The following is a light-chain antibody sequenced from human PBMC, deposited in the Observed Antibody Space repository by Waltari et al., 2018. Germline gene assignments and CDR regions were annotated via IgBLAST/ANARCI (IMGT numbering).Light chain of an antibody. CDR3: QQCNDYPLT. J-gene: IGKJ4*01. CDR1: QSFSGR. V-gene: IGKV1-5*03. Sequence: DIQMTQSPSTLTASVGDRVTFTCRASQSFSGRLAWYQQKPGKAPKLLTYEASILESGVPSRFSGSGSGTEFTLTISSLQPDDFATYYCQQCNDYPLTFGGGTKVEI. CDR2: EAS.